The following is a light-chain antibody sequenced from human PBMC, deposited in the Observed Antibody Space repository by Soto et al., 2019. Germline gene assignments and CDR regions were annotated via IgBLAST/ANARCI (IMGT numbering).Light chain of an antibody. CDR2: KAS. CDR1: QSLLHSNGYNY. J-gene: IGKJ4*01. V-gene: IGKV2-28*01. CDR3: QQYNSYPPLT. Sequence: DIVMTQSPLSLPVTPGEPASISCRSSQSLLHSNGYNYLDWYLQKPGKAPKLLIYKASSLESGVPSRFSGSGSGTEFTLTISSLQPDDFATYYCQQYNSYPPLTFGGGTKVEIK.